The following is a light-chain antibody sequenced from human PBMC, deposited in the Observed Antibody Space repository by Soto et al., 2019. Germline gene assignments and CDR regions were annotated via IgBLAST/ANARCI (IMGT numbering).Light chain of an antibody. CDR2: GAS. Sequence: EIGRTQSPETLSVSPGERATLSCRASQSVSRNLAWYQQKPGQAPRLLIYGASTRATGIPARFSGSGSGTEFTLTIRSLQSEDFAVYYCQRYNNWPAITFGEGTRLEIK. V-gene: IGKV3D-15*01. CDR3: QRYNNWPAIT. J-gene: IGKJ5*01. CDR1: QSVSRN.